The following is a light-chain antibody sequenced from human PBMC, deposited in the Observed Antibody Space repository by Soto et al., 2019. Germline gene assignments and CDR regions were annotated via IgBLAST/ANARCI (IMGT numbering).Light chain of an antibody. Sequence: QSVLTQPPSVSGAPGQRVTISCTGSSSNIGAGYNVHWYQQVPGTAPKLLIYGDSNRPSGVPDRFSGSKSGTSASLAITGLQAEDEADYYCQSDDSSLSGGLLGGGTKLTVL. CDR1: SSNIGAGYN. CDR2: GDS. V-gene: IGLV1-40*01. J-gene: IGLJ2*01. CDR3: QSDDSSLSGGL.